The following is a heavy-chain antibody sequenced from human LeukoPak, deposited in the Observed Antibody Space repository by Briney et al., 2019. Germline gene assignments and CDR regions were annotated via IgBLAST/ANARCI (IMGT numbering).Heavy chain of an antibody. CDR3: ARRPVDTSMVGLDY. CDR2: MYPGDSDT. D-gene: IGHD5-18*01. CDR1: GYRFTSHW. J-gene: IGHJ4*02. V-gene: IGHV5-51*01. Sequence: GESLKISCKGSGYRFTSHWIGWVRQMPGEGLEWMGIMYPGDSDTRYSPSFQGQVTISADKPISTAYLQWSSLKASDTAIYYCARRPVDTSMVGLDYWGQGTLVTVSS.